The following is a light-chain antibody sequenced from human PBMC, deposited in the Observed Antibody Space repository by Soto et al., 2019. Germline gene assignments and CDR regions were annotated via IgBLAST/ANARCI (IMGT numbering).Light chain of an antibody. CDR3: QQSYDTPFT. Sequence: DIQLTQSPSSLSASVGDRVTLTCRASLNINTHLTWYQQKSGEAPKLLIYAVGTWQSVVPSRFGGGGAGIEFTLTINILQPEDFATFFCQQSYDTPFTFGPGTKVEIK. CDR1: LNINTH. CDR2: AVG. J-gene: IGKJ3*01. V-gene: IGKV1-39*01.